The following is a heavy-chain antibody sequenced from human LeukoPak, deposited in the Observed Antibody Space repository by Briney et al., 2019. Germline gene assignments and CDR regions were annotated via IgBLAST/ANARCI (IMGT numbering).Heavy chain of an antibody. J-gene: IGHJ4*02. CDR2: IYWDDDK. D-gene: IGHD4-17*01. CDR1: GFSLSTSGVG. CDR3: AHRRDGDYYFDY. V-gene: IGHV2-5*02. Sequence: SGPTLVKPTQTLTLTCTFSGFSLSTSGVGVGWIRQPPGKALEWLAHIYWDDDKRYSPSLKSRLTITKDTSKNQVVLTMTNMDPVDTATYYCAHRRDGDYYFDYWGQGTLVTVSS.